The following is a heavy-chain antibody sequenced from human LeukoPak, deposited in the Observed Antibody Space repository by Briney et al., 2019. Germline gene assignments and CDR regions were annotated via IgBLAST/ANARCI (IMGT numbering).Heavy chain of an antibody. CDR3: ARDYILGGYDYSSPDYYYYGMDV. Sequence: GGSLRLSCAASGFTVSSNYMSWVRQAPGKGLEWVSVIYSGGSTYYADSVKGRFTISRDNSKNTLYLQMNSLRAEDTAVYYCARDYILGGYDYSSPDYYYYGMDVWGQGTTVTVSS. CDR2: IYSGGST. J-gene: IGHJ6*02. V-gene: IGHV3-66*01. CDR1: GFTVSSNY. D-gene: IGHD5-12*01.